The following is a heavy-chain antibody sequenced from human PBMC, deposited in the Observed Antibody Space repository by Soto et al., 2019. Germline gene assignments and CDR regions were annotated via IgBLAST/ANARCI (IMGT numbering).Heavy chain of an antibody. CDR2: IIPVFATT. V-gene: IGHV1-69*12. CDR1: GGTFSTYV. CDR3: ARGRIAGAATDFYYYGMDV. Sequence: QGQLVQSGAEVKKPGSSVKVYCKASGGTFSTYVISWVRQAPGQGLEWMGGIIPVFATTNYAQKFQGRVTITADESTRTGYMELNSLRSEDTAVYYCARGRIAGAATDFYYYGMDVWGQGTSVTVSS. J-gene: IGHJ6*02. D-gene: IGHD1-26*01.